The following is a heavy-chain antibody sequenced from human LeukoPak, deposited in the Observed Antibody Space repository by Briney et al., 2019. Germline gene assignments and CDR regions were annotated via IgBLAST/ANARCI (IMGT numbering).Heavy chain of an antibody. J-gene: IGHJ4*02. D-gene: IGHD5-18*01. V-gene: IGHV3-30-3*01. CDR3: ASRKDTPHLPDY. Sequence: GGSLRLSCAVSDFTFSTYAMHWVRQAPDKGLEWVAVISYDGGKEYYADSVKGRFTISRDNSKNTLYLQMNSLRTEDTAMYYCASRKDTPHLPDYWGQGTLVTVS. CDR2: ISYDGGKE. CDR1: DFTFSTYA.